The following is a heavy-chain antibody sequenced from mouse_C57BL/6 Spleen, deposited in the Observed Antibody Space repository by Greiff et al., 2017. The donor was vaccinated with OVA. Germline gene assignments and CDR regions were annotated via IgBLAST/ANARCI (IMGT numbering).Heavy chain of an antibody. CDR1: GYTFTSYW. CDR3: ARHWDLHYYGSSYTFAY. D-gene: IGHD1-1*01. CDR2: IDPNSGGT. V-gene: IGHV1-72*01. Sequence: QVQLKQPGAELVKPGASVKLSCKASGYTFTSYWMHWVKQRPGRGLEWIGRIDPNSGGTKYNEKFKSKATLTVDKPSSTAYMQLSSLTSEDSAVYYCARHWDLHYYGSSYTFAYWGQGTLVTVSA. J-gene: IGHJ3*01.